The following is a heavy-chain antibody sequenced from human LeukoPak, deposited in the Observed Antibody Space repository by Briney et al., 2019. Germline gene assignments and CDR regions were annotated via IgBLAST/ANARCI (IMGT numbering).Heavy chain of an antibody. CDR3: ARGKSRGRHIDY. D-gene: IGHD1-26*01. Sequence: SETLSLTCTVSGGSISSYYRTWIRQSPGKGLEWIARMYTSGSTTYTPSSESRVTISVDTSKNQFSLRLRSVTAADTAVYYCARGKSRGRHIDYWGEGTLVTVSS. CDR1: GGSISSYY. CDR2: MYTSGST. V-gene: IGHV4-4*07. J-gene: IGHJ4*02.